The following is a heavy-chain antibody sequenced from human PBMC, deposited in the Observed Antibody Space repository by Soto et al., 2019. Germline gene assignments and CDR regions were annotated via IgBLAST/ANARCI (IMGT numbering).Heavy chain of an antibody. Sequence: QITLKESGPTLVKPTQTLTLTYTFSGFSVSTSGVGVAWIRQPPGKALEWLALIYWDGDERYSPFLQSRVTITKDTSKNQVVLTMTNMDPVDTATYYCAHKGGRGAGMDVWGQGTTVTVSS. CDR2: IYWDGDE. CDR1: GFSVSTSGVG. V-gene: IGHV2-5*02. D-gene: IGHD2-15*01. CDR3: AHKGGRGAGMDV. J-gene: IGHJ6*02.